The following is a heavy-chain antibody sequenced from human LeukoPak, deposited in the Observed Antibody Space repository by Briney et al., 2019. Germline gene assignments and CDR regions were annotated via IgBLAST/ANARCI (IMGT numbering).Heavy chain of an antibody. CDR1: GGSISSYY. CDR2: IYYSGST. V-gene: IGHV4-59*01. Sequence: PPETLSLTCTVSGGSISSYYWSWIRQPPGKGLEWIGYIYYSGSTDYNPSLKSRVTISVDTSKNQFSLKLSSVTAADTAVYYCARATTIAVAGTWLFDYWGQGTLVTVSS. CDR3: ARATTIAVAGTWLFDY. J-gene: IGHJ4*02. D-gene: IGHD6-19*01.